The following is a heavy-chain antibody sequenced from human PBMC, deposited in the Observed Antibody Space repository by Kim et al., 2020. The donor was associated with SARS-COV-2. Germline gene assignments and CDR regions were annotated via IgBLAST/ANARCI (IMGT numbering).Heavy chain of an antibody. V-gene: IGHV3-30*04. CDR2: KSHDGIND. J-gene: IGHJ4*02. CDR1: GFTFSDHP. CDR3: AKNGDGY. D-gene: IGHD7-27*01. Sequence: GGSLRLSCVASGFTFSDHPMHWVRQAQGKGLEWVGVKSHDGINDHYADSVKGRFTISRDNSKNMVFLQMNSLRYEDTGVYYCAKNGDGYFGQGTLVTVSA.